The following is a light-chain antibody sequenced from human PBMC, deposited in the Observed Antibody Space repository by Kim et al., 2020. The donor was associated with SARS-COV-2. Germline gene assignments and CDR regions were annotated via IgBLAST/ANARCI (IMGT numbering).Light chain of an antibody. CDR2: DVS. V-gene: IGLV2-8*01. CDR1: HSDIGRYNY. Sequence: GQSVPISCTGSHSDIGRYNYVSWYQKYPGRAPKLMIYDVSRRPSGVPDRFSGSKSGNTASLTVSGLQAEDEADYYCSSYTGSNTLIFGGGTQLTVL. CDR3: SSYTGSNTLI. J-gene: IGLJ2*01.